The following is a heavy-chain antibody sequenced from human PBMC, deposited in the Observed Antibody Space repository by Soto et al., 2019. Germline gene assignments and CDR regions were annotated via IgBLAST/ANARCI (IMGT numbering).Heavy chain of an antibody. CDR3: ARDLVEWYDSSGYFYFDY. D-gene: IGHD3-22*01. CDR2: ISSSSSTI. Sequence: GGSLRLSCAASGFTFSSYSMNWVRQAPGKGLEWVSYISSSSSTIYYADSVKGRFTISRDNAKNSLYLQMNSLRDEDTAVYYCARDLVEWYDSSGYFYFDYWGQGTLVTVSS. CDR1: GFTFSSYS. J-gene: IGHJ4*02. V-gene: IGHV3-48*02.